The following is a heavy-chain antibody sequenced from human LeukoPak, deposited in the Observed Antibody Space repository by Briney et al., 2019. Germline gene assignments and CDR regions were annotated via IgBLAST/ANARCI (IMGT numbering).Heavy chain of an antibody. CDR3: ARALSYDFWSGYYTYNWFDP. Sequence: SETLSLTCTVSGGSISSYYWSWIRQPPGKGLEWIGYIYYSGSTNYNPSLKSRVTISVDTSKNQFSLKLSSVTAADTAVYYCARALSYDFWSGYYTYNWFDPWAREPWSPSPQ. V-gene: IGHV4-59*01. CDR1: GGSISSYY. CDR2: IYYSGST. D-gene: IGHD3-3*01. J-gene: IGHJ5*02.